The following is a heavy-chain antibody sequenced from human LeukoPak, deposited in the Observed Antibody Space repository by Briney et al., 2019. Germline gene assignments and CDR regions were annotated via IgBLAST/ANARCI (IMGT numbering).Heavy chain of an antibody. V-gene: IGHV1-2*02. CDR3: ERGLAIFAVLIPTFFDF. CDR1: GYIFTGYY. D-gene: IGHD3-3*01. Sequence: ASVKVSCKASGYIFTGYYIHWVRQAPGQGIEWMGWINPNSGGTDYAQKFQGRVIITRDTDIRTAYMEMKRLRYDDTEVYLLERGLAIFAVLIPTFFDFWGQGTLLTVSS. CDR2: INPNSGGT. J-gene: IGHJ4*02.